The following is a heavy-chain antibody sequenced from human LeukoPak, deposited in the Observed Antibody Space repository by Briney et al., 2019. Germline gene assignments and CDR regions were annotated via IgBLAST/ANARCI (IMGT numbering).Heavy chain of an antibody. V-gene: IGHV1-8*01. Sequence: ASVKVSCKASGYTFTSYDISWVRQAPGQGLEWMGWMNPRSGDTGFLQKFQGRVTMTRDMPTSTVYMELSSLMSEDTAVYYCARDHGLTYSTSSKANYFDYWGQGTLVTVSS. D-gene: IGHD6-6*01. CDR3: ARDHGLTYSTSSKANYFDY. CDR1: GYTFTSYD. J-gene: IGHJ4*02. CDR2: MNPRSGDT.